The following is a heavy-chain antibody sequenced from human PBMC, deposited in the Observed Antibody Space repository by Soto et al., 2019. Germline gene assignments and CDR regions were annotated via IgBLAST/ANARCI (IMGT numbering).Heavy chain of an antibody. Sequence: PGGTLRLSCAASGFIFSDYYMDWFRQAPGKGLEWVGCARNKVDSYLTDHVASVIGILTIARDDSRDSLYLPANTPKTAVSAVCYCARSMGTCFYYWGQGTLVTVSS. D-gene: IGHD7-27*01. CDR3: ARSMGTCFYY. J-gene: IGHJ4*02. V-gene: IGHV3-72*01. CDR1: GFIFSDYY. CDR2: ARNKVDSYLT.